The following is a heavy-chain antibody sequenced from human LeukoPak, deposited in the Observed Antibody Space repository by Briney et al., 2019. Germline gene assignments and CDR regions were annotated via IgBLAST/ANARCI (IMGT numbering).Heavy chain of an antibody. Sequence: GGSLRLSCAASGFTFRSYWMHWVRQAPGKGLVWVSRVKGDGSFTNYADSVYGRFTISRDNAKNTLYLHTHSLRAEDTAVYYCVRDGDDFNFDYWGQGSLVTVSS. CDR1: GFTFRSYW. V-gene: IGHV3-74*01. D-gene: IGHD5-24*01. CDR3: VRDGDDFNFDY. CDR2: VKGDGSFT. J-gene: IGHJ4*02.